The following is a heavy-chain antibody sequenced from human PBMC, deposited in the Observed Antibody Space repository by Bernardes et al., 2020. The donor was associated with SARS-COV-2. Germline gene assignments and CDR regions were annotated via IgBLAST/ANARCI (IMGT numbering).Heavy chain of an antibody. CDR3: ARGIGDSSGYWWLDP. D-gene: IGHD3-22*01. V-gene: IGHV1-2*02. J-gene: IGHJ5*02. CDR2: ISPNNGGT. CDR1: GYTFTGYY. Sequence: ASVKVSCKASGYTFTGYYMHWVRQAPGQGLEWMGWISPNNGGTNYAQKFQGRVTMTRDTSISTAYMELSRLRSDDTAVYYCARGIGDSSGYWWLDPWGQGTLLTVSS.